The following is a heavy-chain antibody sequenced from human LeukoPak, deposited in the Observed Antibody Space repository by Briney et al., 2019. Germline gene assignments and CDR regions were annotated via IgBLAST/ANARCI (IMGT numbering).Heavy chain of an antibody. Sequence: PSETLSLTCAVYGGSFSGCYWSWIRQPPGKGLEWIGEINHSGSTNYNPSLKSRVTISVDTSKNQFSLKLSSVTAADTAVYYCARGPKAAAGTYFQHWGQGTLVTVSS. V-gene: IGHV4-34*01. J-gene: IGHJ1*01. CDR1: GGSFSGCY. CDR2: INHSGST. D-gene: IGHD6-13*01. CDR3: ARGPKAAAGTYFQH.